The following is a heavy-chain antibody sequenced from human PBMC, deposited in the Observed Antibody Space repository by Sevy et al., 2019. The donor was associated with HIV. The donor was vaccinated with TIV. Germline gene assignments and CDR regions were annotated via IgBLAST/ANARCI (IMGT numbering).Heavy chain of an antibody. J-gene: IGHJ4*02. CDR2: TNEDGSRT. CDR3: ARDLSGSYDY. D-gene: IGHD3-16*02. CDR1: NFIFSNYW. V-gene: IGHV3-74*01. Sequence: GGSLRLSCAASNFIFSNYWMHWVRQVPGKGLVWVSRTNEDGSRTDYADSVKGRFTISRDNADNTLYLQMSSLRAEDTAVYYCARDLSGSYDYWGQGTLVTVSS.